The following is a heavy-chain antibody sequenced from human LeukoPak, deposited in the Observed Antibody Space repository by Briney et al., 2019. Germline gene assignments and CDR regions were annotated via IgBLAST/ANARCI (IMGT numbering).Heavy chain of an antibody. CDR2: IKQDGSEK. J-gene: IGHJ3*02. Sequence: GGSLRLSCAASEFTLSCYWMAWVRQAPGKGLAWVANIKQDGSEKYYVDSVKGRFTISRDNARNSLYLQMNSLRAEDTAIFYCARVNPLMAPGAFDIWGQGTMVAVSS. CDR3: ARVNPLMAPGAFDI. V-gene: IGHV3-7*01. CDR1: EFTLSCYW. D-gene: IGHD2-8*01.